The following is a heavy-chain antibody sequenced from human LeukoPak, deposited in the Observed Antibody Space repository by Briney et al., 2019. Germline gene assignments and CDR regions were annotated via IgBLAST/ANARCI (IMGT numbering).Heavy chain of an antibody. V-gene: IGHV3-64*01. Sequence: PGGSLRLSCAASGFTFSSYAMHWVRQAPGKGLEYVSAISSSGDSTYYANSVGGRFTISRDNSKNTLYLQMGSLRAEDTAVYYCASSYGSNKNPFEYWGQGTLVTVSS. CDR2: ISSSGDST. CDR1: GFTFSSYA. CDR3: ASSYGSNKNPFEY. D-gene: IGHD4-23*01. J-gene: IGHJ4*02.